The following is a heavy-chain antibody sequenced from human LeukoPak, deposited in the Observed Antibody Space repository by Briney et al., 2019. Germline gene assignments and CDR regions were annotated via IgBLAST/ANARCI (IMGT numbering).Heavy chain of an antibody. D-gene: IGHD2-2*01. J-gene: IGHJ5*02. CDR2: ISSSSTTI. CDR1: GFTFSSYN. CDR3: ARAGSNIVVVPNWFDP. V-gene: IGHV3-48*01. Sequence: GGSLRLSCAASGFTFSSYNMNWVRQAPGKGLEWVSYISSSSTTIDYADSVKGRFTISRDNAKNSLYLQMNSLRAEDTAVYYCARAGSNIVVVPNWFDPWDQGTLVTVSS.